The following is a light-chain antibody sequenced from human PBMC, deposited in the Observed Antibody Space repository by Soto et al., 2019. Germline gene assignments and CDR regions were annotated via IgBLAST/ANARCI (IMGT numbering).Light chain of an antibody. V-gene: IGLV1-51*01. CDR1: SSNIGNNY. Sequence: QSVLTQPPSVSAAPGQKVTISCSGSSSNIGNNYVSWYQQLPGTAPKLLIYDNNKRPSGIPDRFSGSKSGTSGTLGITGLQTGDEADYYCGTWDSSLSAVVFGGGTKLT. CDR2: DNN. CDR3: GTWDSSLSAVV. J-gene: IGLJ2*01.